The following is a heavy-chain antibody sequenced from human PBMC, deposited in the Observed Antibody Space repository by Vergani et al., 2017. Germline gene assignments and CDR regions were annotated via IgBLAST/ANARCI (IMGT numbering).Heavy chain of an antibody. D-gene: IGHD2-15*01. CDR3: AKSRIGVCSGGSCYLSDY. J-gene: IGHJ4*02. CDR1: GFTFSDYY. Sequence: QVQLVESGGGLVKPGGSLRLSCAASGFTFSDYYMSWIRQAPGKGLEWVSYISSSGGSTYYADSVKGRFTISRDNSKNTLYLQMNSLRAEDTAVYYCAKSRIGVCSGGSCYLSDYWGQGTLVTVSS. V-gene: IGHV3-11*01. CDR2: ISSSGGST.